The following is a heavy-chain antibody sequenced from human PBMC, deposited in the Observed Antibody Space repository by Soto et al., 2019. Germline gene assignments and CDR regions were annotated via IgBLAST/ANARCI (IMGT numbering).Heavy chain of an antibody. CDR1: GGSFSGYY. Sequence: ETLSLTCAVYGGSFSGYYWSWIRQPPGKGLEWIGEINHSGSTNYNPSLKSRVTISVDTSKNQFSLKLSSVTAADTAVYYCAIPWRVRGVIQNYYYYGMDVCGQGPTVTVYS. CDR2: INHSGST. D-gene: IGHD3-10*01. CDR3: AIPWRVRGVIQNYYYYGMDV. J-gene: IGHJ6*02. V-gene: IGHV4-34*01.